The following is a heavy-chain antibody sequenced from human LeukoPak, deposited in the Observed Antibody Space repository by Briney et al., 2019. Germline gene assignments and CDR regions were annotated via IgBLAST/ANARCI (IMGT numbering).Heavy chain of an antibody. D-gene: IGHD3-10*01. J-gene: IGHJ5*02. CDR1: GYTFTSYG. CDR3: ARGGHRRYYYTSGSAFDP. CDR2: ISAYNGNT. Sequence: ASVKVSCKASGYTFTSYGISWVRQAPGQGLEWMGWISAYNGNTHYAQNLQGRVTMTTDTSTSTAYMELRSLRSDDTAVYYCARGGHRRYYYTSGSAFDPWGQGTLVTVSS. V-gene: IGHV1-18*01.